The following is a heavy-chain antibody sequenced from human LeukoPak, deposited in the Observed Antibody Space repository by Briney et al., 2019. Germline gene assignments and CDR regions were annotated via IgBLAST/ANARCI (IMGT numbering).Heavy chain of an antibody. CDR1: GFTFSDYY. J-gene: IGHJ4*02. D-gene: IGHD3-10*01. Sequence: GGSLRLSCAASGFTFSDYYMSWIRQAPGKGLEWVSYISGGGSTIYYADSVKGRFTISRDNSKNTLYLQMNSLRAEDTAVYYCAASMVRGVISGGIYWGQGTLVTVSS. V-gene: IGHV3-11*01. CDR2: ISGGGSTI. CDR3: AASMVRGVISGGIY.